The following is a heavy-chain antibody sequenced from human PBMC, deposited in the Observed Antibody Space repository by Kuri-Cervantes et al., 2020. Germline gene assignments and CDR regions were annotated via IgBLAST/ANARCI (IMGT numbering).Heavy chain of an antibody. Sequence: GESLRLSCAASGFTFSSYGMHWVRQAPGKGLEWVAVIWYDGSNKYYADSVKGRFTISRDNSKNTLYLQMNSLRAEDTAVYYCARDATTRYYYYYGMDVWGQGTTVTVSS. CDR3: ARDATTRYYYYYGMDV. V-gene: IGHV3-33*08. D-gene: IGHD1-1*01. CDR1: GFTFSSYG. J-gene: IGHJ6*02. CDR2: IWYDGSNK.